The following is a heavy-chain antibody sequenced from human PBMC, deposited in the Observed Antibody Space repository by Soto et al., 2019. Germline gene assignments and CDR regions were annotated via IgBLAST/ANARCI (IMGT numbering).Heavy chain of an antibody. Sequence: ASVKVSCKASGYTFTTYGISWVRQAPGQGLEWMGWISAYNGNTNYAQNLQGRVTMTTDTSTSTAYMELRSLRSDDTAVYYCARFYASGSYPYDYWGQGTLVAVAS. V-gene: IGHV1-18*01. CDR1: GYTFTTYG. CDR2: ISAYNGNT. J-gene: IGHJ4*02. CDR3: ARFYASGSYPYDY. D-gene: IGHD3-10*01.